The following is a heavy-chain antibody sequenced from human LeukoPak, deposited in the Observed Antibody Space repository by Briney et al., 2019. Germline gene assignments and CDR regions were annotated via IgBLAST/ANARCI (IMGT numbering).Heavy chain of an antibody. D-gene: IGHD3-16*01. CDR1: GFSFSTYG. Sequence: KSGGSLRLSCAVSGFSFSTYGMHWVRQAPGKGLEWVGRIKSKSDGGATDYAAPVKGRFTISRDDSKSTLYLQMNSLKTEDTAVYYCTTDLWQWGQGTLVTVCS. CDR2: IKSKSDGGAT. CDR3: TTDLWQ. V-gene: IGHV3-15*01. J-gene: IGHJ4*02.